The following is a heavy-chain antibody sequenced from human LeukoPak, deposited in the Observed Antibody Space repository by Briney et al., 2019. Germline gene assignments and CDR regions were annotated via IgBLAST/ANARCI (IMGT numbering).Heavy chain of an antibody. J-gene: IGHJ3*02. CDR1: GGSISTYY. V-gene: IGHV4-59*08. Sequence: SETLSLTCTVSGGSISTYYWSWIRQPPGKGLEWTGYIYYSGGTKYNPSLKSRVTISVDTSKNQFSLKLSSVTAADTAVYYCARRRMATISAFDIWGQGTMVTVSS. CDR2: IYYSGGT. CDR3: ARRRMATISAFDI. D-gene: IGHD5-24*01.